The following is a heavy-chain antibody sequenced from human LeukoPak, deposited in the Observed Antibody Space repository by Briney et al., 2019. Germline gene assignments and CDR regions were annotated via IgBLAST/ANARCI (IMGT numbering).Heavy chain of an antibody. Sequence: GGSLRLSCAASGFTFSSYAMGWVRQAPGKGLEWVSAISGSGASTYYADSVKGRFTISRDNSKNTLYLQMNSLRAEDTAVYYCAKDPAVANTARRFQHWGQGTLVTVTS. CDR2: ISGSGAST. D-gene: IGHD6-19*01. CDR1: GFTFSSYA. J-gene: IGHJ1*01. V-gene: IGHV3-23*01. CDR3: AKDPAVANTARRFQH.